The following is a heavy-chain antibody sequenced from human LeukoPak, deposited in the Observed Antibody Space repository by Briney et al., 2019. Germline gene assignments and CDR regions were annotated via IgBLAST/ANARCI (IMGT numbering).Heavy chain of an antibody. Sequence: GGSLRLSCVASGVTLTTFAMSWVRQAPGRGLEWVSTISASGEKTWYADSVKGRFTISRDNSKNTLYLQMSSLRAEDTAVYYCAKNIITVAGTRTYFFVMDVWGQGTTVTVSS. CDR2: ISASGEKT. J-gene: IGHJ6*02. CDR1: GVTLTTFA. D-gene: IGHD6-19*01. CDR3: AKNIITVAGTRTYFFVMDV. V-gene: IGHV3-23*01.